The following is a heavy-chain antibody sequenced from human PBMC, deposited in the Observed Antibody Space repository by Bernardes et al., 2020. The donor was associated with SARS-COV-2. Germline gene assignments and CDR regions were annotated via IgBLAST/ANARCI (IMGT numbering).Heavy chain of an antibody. CDR2: INPDGSST. D-gene: IGHD2-8*01. CDR1: GFTFGSAC. Sequence: GGSLRLSCAASGFTFGSACFHWVRQAPGKGLVWVSRINPDGSSTNYADSVKGRFTISRDNAKNMLFLQMSGLRAEDTAMYYCARDLGYCTNGVCSPWGQGTLVTVSS. CDR3: ARDLGYCTNGVCSP. V-gene: IGHV3-74*01. J-gene: IGHJ5*02.